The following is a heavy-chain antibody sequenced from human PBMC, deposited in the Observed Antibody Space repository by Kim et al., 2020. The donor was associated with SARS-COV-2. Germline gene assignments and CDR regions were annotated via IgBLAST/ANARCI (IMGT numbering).Heavy chain of an antibody. CDR1: GGSFSGYY. V-gene: IGHV4-34*01. CDR3: ARGRRVLRFLEWLLYFDY. CDR2: INHSGRT. Sequence: SETLSLTCAVYGGSFSGYYWSWIRQPPGKGLEWIGEINHSGRTNYNPSLKSRVTISVDTSKNQFSLKLSSVTAADTAVYYCARGRRVLRFLEWLLYFDYWGQGTLVTVSS. D-gene: IGHD3-3*01. J-gene: IGHJ4*02.